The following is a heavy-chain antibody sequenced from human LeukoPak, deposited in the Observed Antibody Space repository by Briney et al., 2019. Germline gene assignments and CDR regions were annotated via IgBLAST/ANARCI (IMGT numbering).Heavy chain of an antibody. D-gene: IGHD6-19*01. CDR2: ISYDGSDK. CDR3: ARDWGRRYSSGWYGDFDY. J-gene: IGHJ4*02. CDR1: GFTFSSYT. V-gene: IGHV3-30-3*01. Sequence: GGSLRLSCAASGFTFSSYTMSWVRQAPGKGLEWVAVISYDGSDKYYADSVKGRFTISRDNSKNTLYLQMNSLRPEDTAVYYCARDWGRRYSSGWYGDFDYWGQGTLVTVSS.